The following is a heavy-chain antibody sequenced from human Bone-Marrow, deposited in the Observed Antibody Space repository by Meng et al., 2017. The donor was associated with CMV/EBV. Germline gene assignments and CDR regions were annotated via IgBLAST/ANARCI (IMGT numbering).Heavy chain of an antibody. CDR1: GFIFSGYE. Sequence: SCKASGFIFSGYEMNWVRQAPGKGLEWVSYISTSGSTKYYADSVKGRFTISRDNAKSSLFLQMNSLRDEDTAVYYCARDLQKGRPAAAVDYWGQGTLVTVSS. CDR2: ISTSGSTK. D-gene: IGHD6-13*01. J-gene: IGHJ4*02. V-gene: IGHV3-48*03. CDR3: ARDLQKGRPAAAVDY.